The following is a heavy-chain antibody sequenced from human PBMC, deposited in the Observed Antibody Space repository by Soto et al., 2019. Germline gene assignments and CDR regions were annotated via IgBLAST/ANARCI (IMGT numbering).Heavy chain of an antibody. CDR2: MNMDGSRT. D-gene: IGHD2-21*01. Sequence: EVQLVESGGGLVQPGGSLRLSCAASGFTFSIYWMHWVRQAPGKGLVWVSRMNMDGSRTSYADFAKGRFTISRDDAKSTEYLQMSNLRAEDTAVYYCVRGDGDRYDGHGYLGRHWGQGTLVTVSS. CDR1: GFTFSIYW. CDR3: VRGDGDRYDGHGYLGRH. V-gene: IGHV3-74*01. J-gene: IGHJ4*02.